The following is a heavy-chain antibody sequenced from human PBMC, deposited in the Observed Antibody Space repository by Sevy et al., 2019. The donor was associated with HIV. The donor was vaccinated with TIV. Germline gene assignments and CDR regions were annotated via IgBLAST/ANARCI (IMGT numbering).Heavy chain of an antibody. D-gene: IGHD2-21*01. CDR3: ARELPGAVAGYSDY. J-gene: IGHJ4*02. V-gene: IGHV3-33*01. CDR1: GFTFSSYG. Sequence: GGSLRLSCEASGFTFSSYGMHWVRQAPGKGLEWVAFIWYDGNKKYYPDSVRGRFAISRDNSKNTLYLQMNSLRVEDTAIYYCARELPGAVAGYSDYWGQGTLVTVSS. CDR2: IWYDGNKK.